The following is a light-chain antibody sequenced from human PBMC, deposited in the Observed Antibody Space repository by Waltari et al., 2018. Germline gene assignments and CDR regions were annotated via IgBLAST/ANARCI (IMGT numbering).Light chain of an antibody. CDR2: VNRGGSH. CDR1: SGHSSNI. V-gene: IGLV4-69*01. J-gene: IGLJ3*02. Sequence: QLVVTQSPSASASLGASVKLTCTLSSGHSSNIIAWLQQKPDKGPRYLMKVNRGGSHSRGDEIPDRFSGASSGAERYLTISSLQAEDEADYYCQTGGHGTWVFGGGTKLTVL. CDR3: QTGGHGTWV.